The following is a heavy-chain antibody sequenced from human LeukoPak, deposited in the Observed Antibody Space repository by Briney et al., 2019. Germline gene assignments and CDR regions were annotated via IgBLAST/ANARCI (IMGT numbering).Heavy chain of an antibody. J-gene: IGHJ4*02. Sequence: SETLSLTCTVSGGSISSYYWSWIRQPAGKGLEWIGRIYTSGSTNYNPSLKSRVTMSVDTSKNQFSLKLSSVTAADTAVYYCARGLGRGSSSWYDYWGQGTLVTVSS. CDR2: IYTSGST. V-gene: IGHV4-4*07. CDR3: ARGLGRGSSSWYDY. D-gene: IGHD6-13*01. CDR1: GGSISSYY.